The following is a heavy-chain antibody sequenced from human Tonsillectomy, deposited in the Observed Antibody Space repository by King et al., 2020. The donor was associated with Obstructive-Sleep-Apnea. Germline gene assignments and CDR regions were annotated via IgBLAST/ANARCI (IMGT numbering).Heavy chain of an antibody. CDR3: AKVLVYPALYPFDY. V-gene: IGHV3-30*02. CDR1: GFTFSSYG. CDR2: IRFHGSDK. D-gene: IGHD3-16*01. Sequence: VQLVESGGGVVQPGRSLRLSCAASGFTFSSYGMHWVRQAPGKGLEWGAFIRFHGSDKYYSDSVKGRFTISRDNSKNTLDLEVNSLRAEATAVYYCAKVLVYPALYPFDYWGQGTLVTASS. J-gene: IGHJ4*02.